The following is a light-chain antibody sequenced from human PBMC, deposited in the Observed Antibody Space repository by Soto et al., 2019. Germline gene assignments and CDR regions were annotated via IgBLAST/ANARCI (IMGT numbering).Light chain of an antibody. J-gene: IGLJ2*01. CDR2: DVS. V-gene: IGLV2-14*01. CDR1: SSDVGGYKY. Sequence: QSALTQPASVSGSPGQSITISCTGTSSDVGGYKYVSWYQQHPGKAPKLMIYDVSNRPSGVSNRFSGSKSGNTAALTISGLPAEDEADYYCTSYPSSSTLVVFGGGTKVTVL. CDR3: TSYPSSSTLVV.